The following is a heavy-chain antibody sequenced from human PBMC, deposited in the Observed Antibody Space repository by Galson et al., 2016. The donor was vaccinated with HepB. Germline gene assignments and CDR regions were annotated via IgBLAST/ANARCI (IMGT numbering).Heavy chain of an antibody. Sequence: SLRLSCAASGFTFSTYGMHWVRQAPGKGLEWVALISDDGKSESYADSVTGRVTISRDNSTSTLYLQMHSLGGEDTAVYYCAKGRWDFDSWGQGTLVTVSS. D-gene: IGHD5-24*01. V-gene: IGHV3-30*18. CDR1: GFTFSTYG. CDR3: AKGRWDFDS. J-gene: IGHJ4*02. CDR2: ISDDGKSE.